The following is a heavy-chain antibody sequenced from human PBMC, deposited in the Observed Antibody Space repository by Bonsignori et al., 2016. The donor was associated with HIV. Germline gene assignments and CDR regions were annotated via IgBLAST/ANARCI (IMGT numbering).Heavy chain of an antibody. V-gene: IGHV3-53*01. CDR2: IYSGGST. J-gene: IGHJ2*01. D-gene: IGHD3-10*01. CDR1: GFTVSSNY. CDR3: ARDLGYHSLGRGSWYFDL. Sequence: GGSLRLSCAASGFTVSSNYMSWVRQAPGKGLEWVSVIYSGGSTYYADSVKGRFTISRDNSKNTLYLQMNSLRAEDTAVYYCARDLGYHSLGRGSWYFDLWGRGTLVTVSS.